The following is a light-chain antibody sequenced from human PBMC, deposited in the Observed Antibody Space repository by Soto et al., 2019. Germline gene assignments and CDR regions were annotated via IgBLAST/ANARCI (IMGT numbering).Light chain of an antibody. Sequence: QSALTQPASVSGSPGQSISISCTGTSSDVGGYNHVSWYQQDPGKAPKLLIYDVSNRPSGVSSRFSGSKSGNTASLTISGLQAEDEADYYCCSYAGSSIHVVFGGGTKVTVL. J-gene: IGLJ2*01. V-gene: IGLV2-23*02. CDR3: CSYAGSSIHVV. CDR1: SSDVGGYNH. CDR2: DVS.